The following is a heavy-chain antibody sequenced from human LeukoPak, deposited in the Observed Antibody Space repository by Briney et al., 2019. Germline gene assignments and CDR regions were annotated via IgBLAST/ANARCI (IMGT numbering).Heavy chain of an antibody. CDR1: GGSISGYH. CDR3: ARLGDCGHDCYSHDY. Sequence: SETLSLTCIVSGGSISGYHWGWVRQPPGKGLQYISFIYYNGDTNYNPSLKSRVTMSVDTSKNQFSLKLSSVTAADTAVYYCARLGDCGHDCYSHDYWGQGTLVTVSS. V-gene: IGHV4-59*08. D-gene: IGHD2-21*01. J-gene: IGHJ4*02. CDR2: IYYNGDT.